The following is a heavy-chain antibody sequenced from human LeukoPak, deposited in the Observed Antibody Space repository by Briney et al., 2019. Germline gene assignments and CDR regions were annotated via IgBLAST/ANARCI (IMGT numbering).Heavy chain of an antibody. V-gene: IGHV4-34*01. D-gene: IGHD4-17*01. CDR1: GGSFSGYY. J-gene: IGHJ6*02. CDR2: INHSGST. CDR3: ARENGDYYYAMDV. Sequence: KASETLSFTCAVYGGSFSGYYWSWIRQPPGKGLEWIGEINHSGSTNYNPSLKSRVTMSVDTSKNQFSLKLSSVTAADTAVYYCARENGDYYYAMDVWGQGTTVTVSS.